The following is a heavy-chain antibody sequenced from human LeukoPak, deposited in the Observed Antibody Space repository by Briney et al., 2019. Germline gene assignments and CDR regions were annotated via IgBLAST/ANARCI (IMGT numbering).Heavy chain of an antibody. D-gene: IGHD6-19*01. J-gene: IGHJ6*02. CDR3: AKARQWLARYYYYYGMDV. CDR2: ISYDGSNK. CDR1: GFTFSSYG. V-gene: IGHV3-30*18. Sequence: GRSLRLSCAASGFTFSSYGMHWVRQAPGKGLEWVAVISYDGSNKYYADSVKGRFTISRDNSKNTLYLQMNSLRAEDTAVYYCAKARQWLARYYYYYGMDVWGQGTTVTVSS.